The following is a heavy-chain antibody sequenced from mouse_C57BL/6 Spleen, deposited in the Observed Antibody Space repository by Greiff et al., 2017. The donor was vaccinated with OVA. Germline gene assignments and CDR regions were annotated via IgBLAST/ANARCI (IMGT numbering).Heavy chain of an antibody. V-gene: IGHV5-4*01. CDR1: GFTFSSYA. Sequence: EVMLVESGGGLVKPGGSLKLSCAASGFTFSSYAMSWVRQTPEKRLEWVATISDVGSYTYYPDNVKGRFTISRDNAKNNLYLQMSHLKSEDTAMYYCARDGNWSFDYWGQGTTLTVSS. CDR3: ARDGNWSFDY. J-gene: IGHJ2*01. CDR2: ISDVGSYT. D-gene: IGHD4-1*01.